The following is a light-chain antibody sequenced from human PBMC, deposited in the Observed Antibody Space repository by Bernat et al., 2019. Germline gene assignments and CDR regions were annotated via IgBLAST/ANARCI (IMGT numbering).Light chain of an antibody. CDR2: END. CDR3: LTWDRNLRAHV. Sequence: QSVLTQPPSVSAAPGQKVTISCSGSSSNIGNNYVTWYQQLSGTAPKLLIYENDKRPSGIPDRFSGSKSGTSATLGITGLQTGDEGDYYCLTWDRNLRAHVFGPGTKVTVL. J-gene: IGLJ1*01. V-gene: IGLV1-51*02. CDR1: SSNIGNNY.